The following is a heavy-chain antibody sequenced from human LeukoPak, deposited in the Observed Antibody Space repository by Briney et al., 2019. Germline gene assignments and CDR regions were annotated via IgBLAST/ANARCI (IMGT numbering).Heavy chain of an antibody. Sequence: SETLSLTCTVSGDSITSSSHHWGWIRQPPGKGLEWIGSIYFGRTTYYNPSLSSRVALSVVTSKNQFSLQLTSVTAADTALYYCARRFLTIDNWFDPWGQGTLVTVSS. D-gene: IGHD3-3*01. V-gene: IGHV4-39*01. J-gene: IGHJ5*02. CDR1: GDSITSSSHH. CDR3: ARRFLTIDNWFDP. CDR2: IYFGRTT.